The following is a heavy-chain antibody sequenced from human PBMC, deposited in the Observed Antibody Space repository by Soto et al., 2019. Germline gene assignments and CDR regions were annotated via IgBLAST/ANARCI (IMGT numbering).Heavy chain of an antibody. D-gene: IGHD3-22*01. J-gene: IGHJ4*02. CDR2: IYYSGST. CDR3: ARDYDSGILDY. V-gene: IGHV4-31*03. CDR1: GGSISSGGYY. Sequence: QVQLQESGPGLVKPSQTLSLTCTVSGGSISSGGYYWSCIRQHPGKGLEWIGCIYYSGSTYYNPSLKSRVTISVDTSKNQFSLKLSSVTAADTAVYYCARDYDSGILDYWGQGTLVTVSS.